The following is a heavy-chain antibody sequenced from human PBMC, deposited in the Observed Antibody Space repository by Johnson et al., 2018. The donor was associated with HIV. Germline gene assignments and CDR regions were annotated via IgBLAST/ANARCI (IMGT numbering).Heavy chain of an antibody. CDR2: ISWNSGRI. V-gene: IGHV3-9*01. Sequence: VHLVESGGGLVQPGRSLRLSCAASGFTFDDYAMHWVRQAPGKGLEWVSGISWNSGRIGYADSVKGRFTISRDNAKNSLYLQMNSLRTEDTALYYCAKHRGSSPWDAFDIWGQGTMVTVSS. D-gene: IGHD6-13*01. CDR3: AKHRGSSPWDAFDI. J-gene: IGHJ3*02. CDR1: GFTFDDYA.